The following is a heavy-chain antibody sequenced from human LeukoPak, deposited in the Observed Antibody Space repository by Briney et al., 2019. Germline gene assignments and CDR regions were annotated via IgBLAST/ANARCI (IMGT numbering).Heavy chain of an antibody. D-gene: IGHD6-6*01. V-gene: IGHV1-8*02. J-gene: IGHJ4*02. CDR2: MNPNSGNT. CDR3: ATYSSSYGFDY. CDR1: GYTFTGYY. Sequence: ASVKVSCKASGYTFTGYYMHWVRQATGQGLEWMGWMNPNSGNTGYAQKFQGRVTMTRNTSISTAYMELSSLRSEDTAVYYCATYSSSYGFDYWGQGTLVTVSS.